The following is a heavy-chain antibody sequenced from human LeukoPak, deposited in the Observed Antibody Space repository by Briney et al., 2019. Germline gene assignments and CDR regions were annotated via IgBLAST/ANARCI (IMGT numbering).Heavy chain of an antibody. Sequence: SETLSLTCTVSGGSISSGDYYWRWIRQPPGKGLEWIGYIYYSGSTYYNPSLKSRVTISVDTSKNQFSLKLSSVTAADTAVYYCARGIVGATKTDNWFDPWGQGTLATVSS. J-gene: IGHJ5*02. CDR3: ARGIVGATKTDNWFDP. CDR2: IYYSGST. CDR1: GGSISSGDYY. D-gene: IGHD1-26*01. V-gene: IGHV4-30-4*08.